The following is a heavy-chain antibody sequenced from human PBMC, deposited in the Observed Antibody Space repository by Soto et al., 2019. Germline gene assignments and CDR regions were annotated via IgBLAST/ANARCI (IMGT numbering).Heavy chain of an antibody. D-gene: IGHD6-25*01. Sequence: PPETLSLTCTVSGGSISSGGYYWSWIRQHPGKGLEWIGYIYYSGSTYYNPSLKSRVTISVDTSKNQFSLKLSSVTAADTAVYYCASYTGIAAQPFDYWGQGTLVTVSS. CDR1: GGSISSGGYY. V-gene: IGHV4-31*03. J-gene: IGHJ4*02. CDR2: IYYSGST. CDR3: ASYTGIAAQPFDY.